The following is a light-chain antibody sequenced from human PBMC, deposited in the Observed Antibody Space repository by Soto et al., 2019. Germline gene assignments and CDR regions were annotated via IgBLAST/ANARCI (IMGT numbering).Light chain of an antibody. CDR3: QQYGSSPLFT. CDR2: GAS. CDR1: QSVSSSY. V-gene: IGKV3-20*01. Sequence: EIVLTQSPGTLSLSPGERATLSCRASQSVSSSYLAWYQQKPGQAPRLLIYGASSRPTGIPDRFSGSRSGTDFPLTIRRLEPEDFAVYYCQQYGSSPLFTFGPGTKVDIK. J-gene: IGKJ3*01.